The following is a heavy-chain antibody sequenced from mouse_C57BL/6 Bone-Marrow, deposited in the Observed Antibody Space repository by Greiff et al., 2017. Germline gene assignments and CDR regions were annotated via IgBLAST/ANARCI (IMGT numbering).Heavy chain of an antibody. CDR2: IDPANGNT. V-gene: IGHV14-3*01. CDR1: GFNIKNTY. D-gene: IGHD3-2*02. Sequence: EVQLQESVAELVRPGASVKLSCTASGFNIKNTYMHWVKQRPEQGLEWIGRIDPANGNTKYAPKFQGKATITADTSSNTAYLQLSSLTSEYTAIYYCDRERLDSSDWVAYWGQGTLVTVSA. CDR3: DRERLDSSDWVAY. J-gene: IGHJ3*01.